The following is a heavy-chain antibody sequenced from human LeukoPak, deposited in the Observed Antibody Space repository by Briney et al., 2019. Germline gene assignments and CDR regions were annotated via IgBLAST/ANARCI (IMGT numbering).Heavy chain of an antibody. CDR2: ISYDGSNK. CDR1: GFTFSSYG. Sequence: PARSLRLSCAASGFTFSSYGMHWVRQAPGKGLDRVAVISYDGSNKYYADSVKGRFTISRDNSKNTLYLQMNSLRAEDTAVYYCAKGGYSSSWEFDYWGQGTLVTVSS. J-gene: IGHJ4*02. CDR3: AKGGYSSSWEFDY. D-gene: IGHD6-13*01. V-gene: IGHV3-30*18.